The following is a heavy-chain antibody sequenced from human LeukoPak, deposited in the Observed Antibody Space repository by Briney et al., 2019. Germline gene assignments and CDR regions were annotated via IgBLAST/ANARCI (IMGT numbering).Heavy chain of an antibody. CDR1: GFTFSSYA. Sequence: GGSLRVSCAASGFTFSSYAMNWVRQAPGKGLEWVSTITGSGGTTYYADSVKGRFTISRDNSKNTLYLQMNSLRAEDTAVYYCASSYSSDWYSRWIDYWGQGTLVTVSS. J-gene: IGHJ4*02. CDR2: ITGSGGTT. CDR3: ASSYSSDWYSRWIDY. D-gene: IGHD6-19*01. V-gene: IGHV3-23*01.